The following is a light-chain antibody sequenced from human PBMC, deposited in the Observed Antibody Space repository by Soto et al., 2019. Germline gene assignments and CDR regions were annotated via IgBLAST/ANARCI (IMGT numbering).Light chain of an antibody. Sequence: TQSTSTMSASVGDRVTISCRASQSISSNFLAWYQQKRGQAPRLLIHGASNRATGIPDRFSGSGSGTDFTLTITRLEPEDFAVYYCQQYGGSPRTFGQGTRLEIK. CDR3: QQYGGSPRT. CDR1: QSISSNF. J-gene: IGKJ5*01. V-gene: IGKV3-20*01. CDR2: GAS.